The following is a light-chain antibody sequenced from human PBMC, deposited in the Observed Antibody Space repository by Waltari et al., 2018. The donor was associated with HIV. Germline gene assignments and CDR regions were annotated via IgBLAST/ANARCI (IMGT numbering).Light chain of an antibody. CDR3: AAWDDTLNGPV. CDR1: SSNIGSDT. J-gene: IGLJ3*02. V-gene: IGLV1-44*01. Sequence: VLTQPPSASGTPGQSFTISCSGSSSNIGSDTVNWYQHLPGTAPKLLIYRNNERPSGVPDRFSGSKSGTSASLAISGLQSEDEADYYCAAWDDTLNGPVFGGGTKLTVL. CDR2: RNN.